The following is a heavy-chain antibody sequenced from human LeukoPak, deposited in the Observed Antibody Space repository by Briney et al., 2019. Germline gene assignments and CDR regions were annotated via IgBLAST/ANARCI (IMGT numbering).Heavy chain of an antibody. CDR3: ARAAIVGASYYGMDV. Sequence: SETLSLTCTVSGGSISTYYWSWIRQHPGKGLEWIGYIYYSGSTYYNPSLKSRVTISVDTSKNQFSLKLSSVTAADTAVYYCARAAIVGASYYGMDVWGQGTTVTVSS. J-gene: IGHJ6*02. CDR2: IYYSGST. D-gene: IGHD1-26*01. V-gene: IGHV4-59*06. CDR1: GGSISTYY.